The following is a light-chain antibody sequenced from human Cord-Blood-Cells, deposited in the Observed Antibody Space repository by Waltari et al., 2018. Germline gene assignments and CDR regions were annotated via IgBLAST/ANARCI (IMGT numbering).Light chain of an antibody. CDR3: QQYYRFTWT. CDR2: AAS. V-gene: IGKV1D-8*01. Sequence: VIWMTQSPSFLSASPGDRVTISCRMSQGSSSYLAWYQQKPGRAPEILIYAASTLQSGGPSRFSGSGSGTDFTLAISCLQSEDFATYYCQQYYRFTWTFGQGTKVEIK. CDR1: QGSSSY. J-gene: IGKJ1*01.